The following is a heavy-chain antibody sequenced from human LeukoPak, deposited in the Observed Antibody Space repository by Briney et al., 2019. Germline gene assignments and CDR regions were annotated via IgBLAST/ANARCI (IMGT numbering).Heavy chain of an antibody. Sequence: GGSLRLSCAASGFTFSSYEMNWVRQAPGKGLEWVSYISSSGSTIHYADSVKGRFTISRDNAKNSLYLQMNSLRAEDTAVYYCAGGFWSGYYGYYYYMDVWGKGTTVTVSS. V-gene: IGHV3-48*03. CDR1: GFTFSSYE. CDR3: AGGFWSGYYGYYYYMDV. CDR2: ISSSGSTI. D-gene: IGHD3-3*01. J-gene: IGHJ6*03.